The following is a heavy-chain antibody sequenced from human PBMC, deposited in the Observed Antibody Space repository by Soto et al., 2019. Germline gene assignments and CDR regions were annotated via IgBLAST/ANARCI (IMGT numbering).Heavy chain of an antibody. CDR2: ISSSSSYI. Sequence: GGSLRLSCAASGFTFSSYSMNWVRQAPGKGLEWVSSISSSSSYIYYADSVKGRFTISRDNAKNSLYLQMNSLRAEDTALYYCAKVVYGDYDYYGMDVWGQGTTVTVSS. CDR1: GFTFSSYS. D-gene: IGHD4-17*01. V-gene: IGHV3-21*04. J-gene: IGHJ6*02. CDR3: AKVVYGDYDYYGMDV.